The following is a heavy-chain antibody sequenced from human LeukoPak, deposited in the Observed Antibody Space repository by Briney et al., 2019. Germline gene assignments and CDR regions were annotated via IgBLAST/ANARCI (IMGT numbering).Heavy chain of an antibody. CDR3: AKERLGYYFDY. CDR2: ISGSGGST. CDR1: GFTFSSYA. D-gene: IGHD5-12*01. Sequence: GGSLRLSCAASGFTFSSYAMSWVHQAPGKGPEWVSVISGSGGSTYYADSVKGRFTISRDNSKNTLYLQMSSLRAEDTAVYYCAKERLGYYFDYWGQGTLVTVSS. J-gene: IGHJ4*02. V-gene: IGHV3-23*01.